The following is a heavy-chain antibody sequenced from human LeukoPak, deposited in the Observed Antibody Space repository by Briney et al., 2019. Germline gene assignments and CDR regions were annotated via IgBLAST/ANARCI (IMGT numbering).Heavy chain of an antibody. J-gene: IGHJ3*02. CDR1: GGTFSSYA. V-gene: IGHV1-69*05. D-gene: IGHD3-3*01. CDR2: IIPIFGTA. Sequence: SVKVSCKASGGTFSSYAISWVRQAPGQGLEWMGGIIPIFGTANYAQKFQGRVTITTDESTSTAYMELSSLRSGDTAVYYCARRSRYDFWSGSKPHDAFDIWGQGTMVTVSS. CDR3: ARRSRYDFWSGSKPHDAFDI.